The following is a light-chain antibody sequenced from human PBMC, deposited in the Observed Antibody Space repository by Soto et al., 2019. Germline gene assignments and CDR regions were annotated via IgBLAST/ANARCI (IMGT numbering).Light chain of an antibody. CDR3: QQRSNWQGAT. CDR1: QSFRGL. CDR2: DAY. V-gene: IGKV3-11*01. Sequence: PGERATLSCRASQSFRGLLAWYQQKPGQAPRLLIYDAYNRATGIPPRFSGSGSGTDFTLTISSLEPEDFAVYYCQQRSNWQGATFGGGTKVDI. J-gene: IGKJ4*01.